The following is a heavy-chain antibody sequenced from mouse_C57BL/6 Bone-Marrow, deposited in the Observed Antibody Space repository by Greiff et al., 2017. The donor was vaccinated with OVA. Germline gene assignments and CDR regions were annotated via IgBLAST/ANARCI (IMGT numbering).Heavy chain of an antibody. CDR1: GFTFTDYY. CDR3: ARYKGWFDY. V-gene: IGHV7-3*01. J-gene: IGHJ2*01. D-gene: IGHD2-3*01. CDR2: LRNKANGYTT. Sequence: EVKLVESGGGLVQPGGSLSLSCAASGFTFTDYYMSWVRQPPGKALEWLGFLRNKANGYTTEYSASVKGRFTISRDNSQSILYLQMNALRAEDSATYYCARYKGWFDYWGQGTTLTVSS.